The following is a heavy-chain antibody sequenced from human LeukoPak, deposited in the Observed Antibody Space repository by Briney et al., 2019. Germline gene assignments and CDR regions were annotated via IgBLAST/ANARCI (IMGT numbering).Heavy chain of an antibody. CDR1: GGTFSSYA. D-gene: IGHD3-22*01. V-gene: IGHV1-69*01. J-gene: IGHJ3*02. CDR3: ARDAITYYYDSSGSERDDAFDI. CDR2: IIPIFGTA. Sequence: SVEVSCKASGGTFSSYAISWVRQAPGQGLEWMGGIIPIFGTANYAQKFQGRVTITADESTGTAYMELSSLGSEDTAVYYCARDAITYYYDSSGSERDDAFDIWGQGTMVTVSS.